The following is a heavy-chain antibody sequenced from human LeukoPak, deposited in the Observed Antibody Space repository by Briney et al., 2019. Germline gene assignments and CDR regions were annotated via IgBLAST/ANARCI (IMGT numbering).Heavy chain of an antibody. CDR3: AKVMDSLGYCTGGVCYRAIDF. CDR1: GFTFSSYA. J-gene: IGHJ4*02. D-gene: IGHD2-8*02. Sequence: GGSLRLSCAASGFTFSSYAMSWVRQAPGKGLGWVSAISGSGGNTYYADSVKGRFTIARDNSKNTLYLQMNSLRAEDTAVYYCAKVMDSLGYCTGGVCYRAIDFWGQGTLVTVSS. CDR2: ISGSGGNT. V-gene: IGHV3-23*01.